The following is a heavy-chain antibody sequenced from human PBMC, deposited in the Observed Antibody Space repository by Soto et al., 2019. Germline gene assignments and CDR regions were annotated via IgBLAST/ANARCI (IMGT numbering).Heavy chain of an antibody. D-gene: IGHD2-2*01. Sequence: SVKVSCKASGGTFSSYAISWVRQAPGQGLEWMGGIIPIFGTANYAQKFQGRVTITADESTSTAYMELSSLRSEDTAVYYCARGGIVVVPAPHLFDYWGLGTLVTVSS. CDR3: ARGGIVVVPAPHLFDY. CDR1: GGTFSSYA. CDR2: IIPIFGTA. V-gene: IGHV1-69*13. J-gene: IGHJ4*02.